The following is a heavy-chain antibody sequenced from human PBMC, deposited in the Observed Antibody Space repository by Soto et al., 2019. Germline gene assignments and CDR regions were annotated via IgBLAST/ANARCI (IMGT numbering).Heavy chain of an antibody. D-gene: IGHD2-2*01. CDR1: GFTFSSYT. CDR2: ISGTSTYI. CDR3: ARVIIVRRGYFDF. V-gene: IGHV3-21*01. Sequence: LRLSCAGSGFTFSSYTMNWVRQAPGKGLEWVASISGTSTYIHYADSVKGRFTISRDNAKKSLYLQMNSLRAEDTAVYYCARVIIVRRGYFDFWGQGTLVTVS. J-gene: IGHJ4*02.